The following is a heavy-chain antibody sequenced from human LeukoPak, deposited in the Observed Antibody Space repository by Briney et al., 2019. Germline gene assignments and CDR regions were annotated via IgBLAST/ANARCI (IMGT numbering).Heavy chain of an antibody. D-gene: IGHD3-22*01. CDR2: VLPLFGTA. CDR3: AGLKVDYSGSAGYYYLDY. Sequence: ASVKVSGKASGGTFSNFALSWVRQAPGQGLEWVGRVLPLFGTAHYAQKFQGRVTITADQSTSTGYMELSSLRSEDTAVYYCAGLKVDYSGSAGYYYLDYWGQGTLVTVSS. J-gene: IGHJ4*02. V-gene: IGHV1-69*15. CDR1: GGTFSNFA.